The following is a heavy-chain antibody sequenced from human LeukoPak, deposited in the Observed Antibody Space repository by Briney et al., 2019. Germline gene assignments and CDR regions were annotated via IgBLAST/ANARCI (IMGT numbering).Heavy chain of an antibody. CDR1: GYTLTGYY. D-gene: IGHD6-6*01. V-gene: IGHV1-2*02. Sequence: ASVKVSCKASGYTLTGYYMHWVRQAPGQGPEWMGWINPNSGGTNYAQKFQGRVTMARDTSISTAYMELSRLRSDDTAVYYCAREGRLIAARPGVDYWGQGTLVTVSS. CDR2: INPNSGGT. J-gene: IGHJ4*02. CDR3: AREGRLIAARPGVDY.